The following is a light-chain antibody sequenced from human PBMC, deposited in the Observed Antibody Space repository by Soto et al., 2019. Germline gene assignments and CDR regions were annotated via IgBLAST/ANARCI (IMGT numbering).Light chain of an antibody. CDR3: CSYAGSSTYV. CDR2: EGS. CDR1: SIDVWSYNL. Sequence: SVLTQPASVSWSPGQSITISCTGTSIDVWSYNLVPCYQYHPCKASKLMIYEGSKRPSGVSNRFSGSKSGNTASLTISGLQAEDEADYYCCSYAGSSTYVFGTGTKVTVL. V-gene: IGLV2-23*01. J-gene: IGLJ1*01.